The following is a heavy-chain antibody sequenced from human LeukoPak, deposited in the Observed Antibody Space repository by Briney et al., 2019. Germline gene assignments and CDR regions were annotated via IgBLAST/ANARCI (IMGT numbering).Heavy chain of an antibody. J-gene: IGHJ4*02. D-gene: IGHD5-24*01. V-gene: IGHV3-23*01. CDR1: GFTFSSSA. CDR3: AKSGYNRFDY. CDR2: ISGSGSGGST. Sequence: GGSLRLSCAASGFTFSSSAMSWVRQAPGKGLEWVSSISGSGSGGSTYYADSVKGRFTISRDNSKNALYLQMNSLRAEDTAVYYCAKSGYNRFDYWGQGTLVTVSS.